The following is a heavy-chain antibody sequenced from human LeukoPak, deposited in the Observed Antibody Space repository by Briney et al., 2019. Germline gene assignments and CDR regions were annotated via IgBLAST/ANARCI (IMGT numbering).Heavy chain of an antibody. J-gene: IGHJ6*02. D-gene: IGHD2-2*02. CDR3: ARPPPARYCSSTSCYTRFNYYYGMDV. V-gene: IGHV1-2*02. Sequence: GASVKVSCKASGYTFTGYYMHWVRQAPGQGLEWMGWINPNSGGTNYAQKFQGRVTMTRNTSISTAYMELSSLRSEDTAVYYCARPPPARYCSSTSCYTRFNYYYGMDVWGQGTTVTVSS. CDR2: INPNSGGT. CDR1: GYTFTGYY.